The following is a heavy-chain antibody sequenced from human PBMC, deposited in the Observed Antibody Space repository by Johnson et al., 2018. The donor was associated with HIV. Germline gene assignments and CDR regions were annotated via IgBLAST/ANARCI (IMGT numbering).Heavy chain of an antibody. Sequence: QVQLVESGGGLVQPGGSLRLSCAASGFTVSSNYMSWVRQAPGKGLEWVSYISSSGSTIYYADSVKGRFTISRDNAKNSLYLQMNSLRAEDTALYYCASVLGRGYSGYDKNYDAFDIWGQGTMVTVSS. D-gene: IGHD5-12*01. CDR3: ASVLGRGYSGYDKNYDAFDI. CDR1: GFTVSSNY. V-gene: IGHV3-11*01. CDR2: ISSSGSTI. J-gene: IGHJ3*02.